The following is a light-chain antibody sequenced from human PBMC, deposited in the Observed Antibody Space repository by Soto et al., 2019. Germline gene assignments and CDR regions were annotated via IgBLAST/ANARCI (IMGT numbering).Light chain of an antibody. Sequence: QSVLTQPASVSGSPGQSITISCTGASSDVGLYDFVSWYQQHPGKAPKLLIYEVTYRPSGVSSRFSGSKSGNTASLTISGLQAEDEADYYCNSYTRFINYVFGNGTKVTVL. CDR2: EVT. J-gene: IGLJ1*01. CDR3: NSYTRFINYV. V-gene: IGLV2-14*01. CDR1: SSDVGLYDF.